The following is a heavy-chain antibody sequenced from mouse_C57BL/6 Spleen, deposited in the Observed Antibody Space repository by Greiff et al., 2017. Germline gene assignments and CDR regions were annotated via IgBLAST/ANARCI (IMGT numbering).Heavy chain of an antibody. V-gene: IGHV1-64*01. CDR3: ARSPNYYGSSWWYFDV. J-gene: IGHJ1*03. CDR2: IHPNSGST. Sequence: QVQLQQPGAELVKPGASVKLSCKASGYTFTSYWMHWVKQRPGQGLEWIGMIHPNSGSTNYNEKFKSKATLTVDKSSSTAYMQLSSLTSEDSAVYYCARSPNYYGSSWWYFDVWGTGTTVTVSS. CDR1: GYTFTSYW. D-gene: IGHD1-1*01.